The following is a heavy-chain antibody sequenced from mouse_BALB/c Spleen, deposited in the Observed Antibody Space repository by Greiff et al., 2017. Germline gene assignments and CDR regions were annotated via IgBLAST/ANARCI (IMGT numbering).Heavy chain of an antibody. CDR2: ISSGGST. D-gene: IGHD1-1*01. J-gene: IGHJ1*01. V-gene: IGHV5-6-5*01. CDR1: GFTFSSYA. CDR3: ASYYYGSRYFDV. Sequence: EVKLEESGGGLVKPGGSLKLSCAASGFTFSSYAMSWVRQTPEKRLEWVASISSGGSTYYPDSVKGRFTISRDNARNILYLQMSSLRSEDTAMYYCASYYYGSRYFDVWGAGTTVTVSS.